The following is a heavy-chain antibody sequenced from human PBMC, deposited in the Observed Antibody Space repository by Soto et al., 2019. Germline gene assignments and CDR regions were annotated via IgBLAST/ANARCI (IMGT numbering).Heavy chain of an antibody. D-gene: IGHD6-13*01. V-gene: IGHV3-30*18. Sequence: GGSLRLSCAASGFTFRNYGMHWVRQAPGKGLEWVAIILHDGNNKYYADSVKGRFTISRDDSKNTLYLQMNSLRAEDTAVFYCAKAGAAAAPDYWGQGTLVTVSS. CDR3: AKAGAAAAPDY. J-gene: IGHJ4*02. CDR1: GFTFRNYG. CDR2: ILHDGNNK.